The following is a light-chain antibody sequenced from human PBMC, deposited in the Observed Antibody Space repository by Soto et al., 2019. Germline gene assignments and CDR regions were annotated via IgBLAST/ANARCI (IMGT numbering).Light chain of an antibody. Sequence: DIVMTQSPDSLAVSLVERATINCKSSQILLYISNNKNFLAWYQQKPGQPPKLLFYWASTRQSGVPDRFSGSGSGTDFTLTITSVQAEDVAVYYCQQYYSSLAITVGQGTRLEI. CDR3: QQYYSSLAIT. J-gene: IGKJ5*01. CDR1: QILLYISNNKNF. CDR2: WAS. V-gene: IGKV4-1*01.